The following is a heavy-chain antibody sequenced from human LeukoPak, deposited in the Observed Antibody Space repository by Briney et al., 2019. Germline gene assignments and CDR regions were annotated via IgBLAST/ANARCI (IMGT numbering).Heavy chain of an antibody. Sequence: ASVKIFCKASGYTFTSYGISWVRQAPGHVLEWMGWISAYNGNTNYAQMLQGRVTMTTDTSTSTAYMELRSLRSDDTAVYYCARAAQGDYYDSSGLVRYWGQGTLVTVSS. J-gene: IGHJ4*02. D-gene: IGHD3-22*01. CDR3: ARAAQGDYYDSSGLVRY. CDR2: ISAYNGNT. CDR1: GYTFTSYG. V-gene: IGHV1-18*01.